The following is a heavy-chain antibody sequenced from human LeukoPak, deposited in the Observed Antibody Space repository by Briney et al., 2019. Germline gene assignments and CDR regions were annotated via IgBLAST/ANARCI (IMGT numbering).Heavy chain of an antibody. V-gene: IGHV1-8*02. CDR1: GYTFTTYN. CDR2: MNPKNGST. CDR3: ARGRTYSQYCSGGSCFLPFDP. Sequence: ASVKVSCKASGYTFTTYNINWVRQAPGQGLEWLGWMNPKNGSTDYAQNFQGRLTMTRDTSINTAYMELTSLKSDDTAVYYCARGRTYSQYCSGGSCFLPFDPWGQGSLVTVSS. D-gene: IGHD2-15*01. J-gene: IGHJ5*02.